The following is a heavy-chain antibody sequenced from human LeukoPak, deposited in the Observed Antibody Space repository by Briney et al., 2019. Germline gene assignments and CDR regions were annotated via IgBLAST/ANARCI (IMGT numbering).Heavy chain of an antibody. J-gene: IGHJ4*02. CDR1: GFTVSSNS. CDR2: IYSDNT. Sequence: PGGSLRLSCTVSGFTVSSNSMSWVRQAPGKGLEWVSFIYSDNTHYSDSVKGQFTISRDNSKNTLYLQMNSLRAEDTAVYYCASITYCSSTSCHDYWGQGTLVTVSS. V-gene: IGHV3-53*01. D-gene: IGHD2-2*01. CDR3: ASITYCSSTSCHDY.